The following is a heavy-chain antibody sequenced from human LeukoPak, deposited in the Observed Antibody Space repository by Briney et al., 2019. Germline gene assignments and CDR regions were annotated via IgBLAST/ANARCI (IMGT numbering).Heavy chain of an antibody. J-gene: IGHJ4*02. CDR2: MSYDGRSE. D-gene: IGHD4-17*01. CDR3: ARDSVTTGYSFDY. CDR1: GFTFSDYS. Sequence: TGGSLGLSCAGSGFTFSDYSMNWVRQAPGKGLEWVAVMSYDGRSEYYADSVKGRFTISRDTSKNTVYLQMNSLRIEDTAVYYCARDSVTTGYSFDYWGQGTLVTVSS. V-gene: IGHV3-30*03.